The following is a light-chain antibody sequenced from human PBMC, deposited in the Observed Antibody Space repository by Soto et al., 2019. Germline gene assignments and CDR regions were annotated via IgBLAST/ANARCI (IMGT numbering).Light chain of an antibody. Sequence: EIAMAQSPATLSVSPGERATFACRSSQSVSSNSAWYQQKPGQAPRLLIYGASTRATGIPARFSGSGSGTEFTLTISSLQSEDFAVYYCQQYNNWPPWTFGQGTKVDIK. CDR1: QSVSSN. J-gene: IGKJ1*01. CDR2: GAS. CDR3: QQYNNWPPWT. V-gene: IGKV3-15*01.